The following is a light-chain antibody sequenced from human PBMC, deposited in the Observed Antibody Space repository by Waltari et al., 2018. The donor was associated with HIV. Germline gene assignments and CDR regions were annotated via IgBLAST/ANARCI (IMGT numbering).Light chain of an antibody. CDR3: QQRSNRPPKYT. J-gene: IGKJ2*01. CDR1: QSISSS. Sequence: EIVLAQSPGTLSLSPGERATLSCRASQSISSSLAWYQQKPGRAPRLLIYDASNSATGIPARFSGSGSGTDFTLTISSLEPEDFAVYYCQQRSNRPPKYTFGQGTKLEIK. CDR2: DAS. V-gene: IGKV3-11*01.